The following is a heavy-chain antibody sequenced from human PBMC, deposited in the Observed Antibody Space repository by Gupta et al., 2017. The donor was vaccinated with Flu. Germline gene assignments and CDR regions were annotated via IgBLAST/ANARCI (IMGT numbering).Heavy chain of an antibody. D-gene: IGHD3-10*01. CDR1: GFTFSSHA. Sequence: EVQLLESGGGLVQAGGSLRLSCAASGFTFSSHAISWVRQAPGKGLEWVSSISGSGSTTSYADSVKGRFTIFRDKTKDRLYLQMKTLRAEDTAVYYCAKDSTRYGSGSYWPNWGQGTLVTVSS. CDR3: AKDSTRYGSGSYWPN. J-gene: IGHJ4*02. V-gene: IGHV3-23*01. CDR2: ISGSGSTT.